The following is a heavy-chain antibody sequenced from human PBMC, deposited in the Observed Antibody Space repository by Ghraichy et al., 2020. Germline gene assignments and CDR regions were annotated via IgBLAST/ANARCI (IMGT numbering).Heavy chain of an antibody. Sequence: SETLSLTCTVSGDSVSTYYWSWIRQPPGKGLEWIGYIFYSGSTNYNPSLKSRVTMSVDTSNNQFSLKLTSVTAADTAVYYCARLGLLPYYFDIWGRGTLVTVSS. CDR2: IFYSGST. V-gene: IGHV4-59*08. CDR3: ARLGLLPYYFDI. D-gene: IGHD1-26*01. CDR1: GDSVSTYY. J-gene: IGHJ2*01.